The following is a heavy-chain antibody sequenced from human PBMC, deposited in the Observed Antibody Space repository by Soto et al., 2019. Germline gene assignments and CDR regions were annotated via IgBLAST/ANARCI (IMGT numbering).Heavy chain of an antibody. CDR3: ARQGSY. CDR2: IYFNGNT. CDR1: GVYISDTSYY. Sequence: QLQLQESGPGLVKPSETLSLTCNVSGVYISDTSYYWGWIRQPPGKGLEWIGTIYFNGNTFYNPYLKSRLTISVDTSKNQFSLRLTSVTAADTAVYYCARQGSYWGQGTLVAVSS. J-gene: IGHJ4*02. V-gene: IGHV4-39*01.